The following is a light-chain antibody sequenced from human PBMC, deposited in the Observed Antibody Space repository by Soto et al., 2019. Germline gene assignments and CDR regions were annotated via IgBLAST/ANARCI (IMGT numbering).Light chain of an antibody. J-gene: IGLJ2*01. V-gene: IGLV3-27*01. CDR2: KDS. CDR1: VLAKKY. Sequence: SSELTQPSSVSVSPGQTARITCSGDVLAKKYARWFQQKPGQAPVLVIYKDSERTSGIPERFSGSSSGTTVTLTISGAQVEDEADYYCYSAADNNGVFGGGTKLTVL. CDR3: YSAADNNGV.